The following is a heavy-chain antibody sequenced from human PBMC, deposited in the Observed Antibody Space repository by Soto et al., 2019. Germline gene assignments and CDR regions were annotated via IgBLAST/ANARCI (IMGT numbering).Heavy chain of an antibody. D-gene: IGHD2-15*01. CDR2: INHSGST. V-gene: IGHV4-34*01. J-gene: IGHJ5*02. CDR3: ARGGGIVVAVAANKYNWFDP. Sequence: VTLSLTCAVYGGSFSGYYWSWIRQPPGKGLEWIGEINHSGSTNYNPSLKSRVTISVDTSKNQFSLKLSSVTAADTAVYYCARGGGIVVAVAANKYNWFDPWGQGTLVTVSS. CDR1: GGSFSGYY.